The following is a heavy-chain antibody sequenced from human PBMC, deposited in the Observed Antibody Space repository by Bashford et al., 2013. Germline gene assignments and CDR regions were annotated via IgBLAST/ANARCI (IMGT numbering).Heavy chain of an antibody. V-gene: IGHV1-46*01. CDR2: INPSGGYT. J-gene: IGHJ4*02. CDR1: GYTFTSYY. CDR3: ARGGSFTPTLTC. D-gene: IGHD3-9*01. Sequence: VASVKVSCKASGYTFTSYYMHWVRQAPGQGLEWMGVINPSGGYTTYAQKFQGRVTMTRDTSTSTVYMELSSLRSEDTAVYYCARGGSFTPTLTCWGQGTLVTVSS.